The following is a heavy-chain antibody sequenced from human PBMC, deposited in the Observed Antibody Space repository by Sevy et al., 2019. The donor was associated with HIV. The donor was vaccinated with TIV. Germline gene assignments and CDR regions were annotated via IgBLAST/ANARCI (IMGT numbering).Heavy chain of an antibody. CDR2: ISSSSSHI. Sequence: GGSLRLSCAASGLTFSTYGMNWVRQAPGKGLEWVSSISSSSSHIHYADSVKGRFATARDNAKNSLYLQMKSLRVEDTAVYYSASSPDLFDWLAGDGTDANNYWGRGTLVTVSS. D-gene: IGHD3-9*01. J-gene: IGHJ4*02. CDR3: ASSPDLFDWLAGDGTDANNY. V-gene: IGHV3-21*01. CDR1: GLTFSTYG.